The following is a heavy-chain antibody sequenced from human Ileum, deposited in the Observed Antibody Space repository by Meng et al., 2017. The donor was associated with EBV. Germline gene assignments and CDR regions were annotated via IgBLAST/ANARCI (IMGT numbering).Heavy chain of an antibody. V-gene: IGHV4-61*01. J-gene: IGHJ4*02. CDR3: ATGHWCSGGTCSLDN. Sequence: GQLPESVSGLVKPSETLSLLCTVSGGSVRTCSYYWSWIRQPPGKGLEWIGYIHYSERANYNSSLKSRVTISLDTAKNQFSLILSSVTAADTAVYYCATGHWCSGGTCSLDNWGQGTLVTVSS. CDR2: IHYSERA. D-gene: IGHD2-15*01. CDR1: GGSVRTCSYY.